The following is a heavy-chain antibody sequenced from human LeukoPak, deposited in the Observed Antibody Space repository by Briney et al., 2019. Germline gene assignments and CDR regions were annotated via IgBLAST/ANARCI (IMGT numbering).Heavy chain of an antibody. CDR2: ISGSGGST. CDR1: GFTFSSYA. V-gene: IGHV3-23*01. CDR3: AKDHLDYYDSSGYYSAFDY. J-gene: IGHJ4*02. D-gene: IGHD3-22*01. Sequence: GGSLRLSCAASGFTFSSYAMSWVRQAPGKGLEWVSAISGSGGSTYYADSVKGRFTFSRDNSKNTLYLQMNSLRAEDTAVYYCAKDHLDYYDSSGYYSAFDYWGQGTLVTVSS.